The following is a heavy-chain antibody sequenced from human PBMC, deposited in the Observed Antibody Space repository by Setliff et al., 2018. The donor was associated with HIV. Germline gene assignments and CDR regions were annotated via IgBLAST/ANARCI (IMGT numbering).Heavy chain of an antibody. Sequence: SETLSLTCAVYGGSFSGYYWSWIRQPPGKGLEWIGEINHSGSTNYNPSLKSRVTISVDTSKNQFSLKLSSVTAADTAVYYCSRDRYTWNYGKNYMDVWGKGTTVTVSS. J-gene: IGHJ6*03. CDR2: INHSGST. CDR3: SRDRYTWNYGKNYMDV. D-gene: IGHD1-7*01. CDR1: GGSFSGYY. V-gene: IGHV4-34*01.